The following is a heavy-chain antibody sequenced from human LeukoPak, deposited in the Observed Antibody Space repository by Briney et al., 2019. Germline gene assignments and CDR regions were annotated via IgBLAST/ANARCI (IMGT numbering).Heavy chain of an antibody. D-gene: IGHD4-17*01. V-gene: IGHV4-59*01. Sequence: SETLSLTCTVSGVSISSYYWSWIRQPPGKGLEWIGYIYYSGIINYNPSLKSRVTISVDTSKNQLSLKLSSVTAADTAVYYCARDKLREELDYWGQGTLVTVSS. J-gene: IGHJ4*02. CDR2: IYYSGII. CDR3: ARDKLREELDY. CDR1: GVSISSYY.